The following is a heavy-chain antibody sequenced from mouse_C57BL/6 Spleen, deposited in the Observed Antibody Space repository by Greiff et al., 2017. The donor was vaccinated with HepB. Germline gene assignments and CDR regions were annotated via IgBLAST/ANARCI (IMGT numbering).Heavy chain of an antibody. Sequence: QVQLQQSGAELVRPGTSVKMSCKASGYTFTNYWIGWAKQRPGHGLEWIGDIYPGGGYTNYNEKFKGKATLTADKSSSTAYMQFSSLTSEDSAIYYCARSPYYGNSYYFDYWGQGTTLTVSS. J-gene: IGHJ2*01. D-gene: IGHD2-1*01. V-gene: IGHV1-63*01. CDR3: ARSPYYGNSYYFDY. CDR2: IYPGGGYT. CDR1: GYTFTNYW.